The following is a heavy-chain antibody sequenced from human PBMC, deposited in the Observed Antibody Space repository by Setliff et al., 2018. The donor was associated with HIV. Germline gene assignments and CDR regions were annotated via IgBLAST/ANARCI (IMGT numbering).Heavy chain of an antibody. Sequence: PGGSLRLSCAASGFAFSTYNMNWVRQSPGKGLEWVSSISSSSSYMYYADSLKGRFTISLYSAKNSLYLQMNSLRAEDTAVYYCASDRGSTSWRGGGLYYYGMDVWGQGTTITVSS. J-gene: IGHJ6*02. D-gene: IGHD6-13*01. V-gene: IGHV3-21*01. CDR1: GFAFSTYN. CDR2: ISSSSSYM. CDR3: ASDRGSTSWRGGGLYYYGMDV.